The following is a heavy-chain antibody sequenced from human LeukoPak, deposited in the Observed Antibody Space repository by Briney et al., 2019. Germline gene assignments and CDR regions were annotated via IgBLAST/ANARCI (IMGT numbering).Heavy chain of an antibody. CDR2: ISGSGGNT. D-gene: IGHD6-6*01. CDR1: GFTFSSYA. J-gene: IGHJ4*02. Sequence: PGGSLRLSCAPSGFTFSSYAMSWVRQAPGMGLEWLSPISGSGGNTYYADSVKGRFTISRDNSQNTLSLQMNSLRAEDTAVYFCAKAGYRGSSVNYFDYWGQGTLVTVSS. CDR3: AKAGYRGSSVNYFDY. V-gene: IGHV3-23*01.